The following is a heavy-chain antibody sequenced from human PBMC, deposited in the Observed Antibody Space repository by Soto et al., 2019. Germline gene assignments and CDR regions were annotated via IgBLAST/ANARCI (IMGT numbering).Heavy chain of an antibody. CDR3: VRDHVTPGLYFDK. D-gene: IGHD2-8*02. J-gene: IGHJ4*02. V-gene: IGHV3-21*01. CDR2: ISNNSSYI. Sequence: GGSLRLSCAASGFTFSTYGMHWVRQAPGKGLEWVSFISNNSSYIYYADSVKGRFTISRDNAKNSLYLQMNSLRAEDTAVYSCVRDHVTPGLYFDKWGQGTLVTVSS. CDR1: GFTFSTYG.